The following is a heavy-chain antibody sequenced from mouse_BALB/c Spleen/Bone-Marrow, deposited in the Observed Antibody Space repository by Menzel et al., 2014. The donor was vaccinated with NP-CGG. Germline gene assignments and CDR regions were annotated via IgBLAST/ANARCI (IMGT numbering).Heavy chain of an antibody. CDR2: IYPANGDT. CDR1: GFNIKDTY. CDR3: ARYGNGLMDY. Sequence: EVQLQQSGAELVKPGASVKLSCTASGFNIKDTYMHWVKRRPEQGLEWIGRIYPANGDTKYDPKFQGKATITADTSSNXAYLQLSSLTSEDTAVYYCARYGNGLMDYWGQGTSVTVSS. V-gene: IGHV14-3*02. D-gene: IGHD2-1*01. J-gene: IGHJ4*01.